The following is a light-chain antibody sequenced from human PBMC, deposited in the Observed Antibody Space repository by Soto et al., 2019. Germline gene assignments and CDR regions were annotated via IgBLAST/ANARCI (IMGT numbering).Light chain of an antibody. CDR2: SNT. CDR3: AAWDDSLNGVV. J-gene: IGLJ2*01. Sequence: QAVVTQPPSASGTPGQTIAISCSGGGSNIGSHTVNWYQQLPGTAPRLLIYSNTQRPSGVPDRFSGSKSGTSASLAISGLQSEYEGDYYCAAWDDSLNGVVFGGGTKVTVL. CDR1: GSNIGSHT. V-gene: IGLV1-44*01.